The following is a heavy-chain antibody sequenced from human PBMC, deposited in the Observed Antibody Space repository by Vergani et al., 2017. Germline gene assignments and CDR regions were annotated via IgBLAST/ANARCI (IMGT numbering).Heavy chain of an antibody. D-gene: IGHD3-22*01. J-gene: IGHJ3*02. Sequence: QVQLQESGPGLVKPSETLSLTCTVSGGSISSYYWSWLRQPPGKGLEWIGYIYYSGSTNYNPSLKSRVTISVDTSKNQFSLKLSSVTAADTAVYYCARAMIVVGGRAFDIWGQGTMVTVSS. V-gene: IGHV4-59*08. CDR1: GGSISSYY. CDR2: IYYSGST. CDR3: ARAMIVVGGRAFDI.